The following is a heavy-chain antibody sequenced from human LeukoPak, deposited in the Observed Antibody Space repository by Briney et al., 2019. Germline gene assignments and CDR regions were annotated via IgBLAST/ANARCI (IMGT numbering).Heavy chain of an antibody. Sequence: GGSLRLSCAASGFTFSDYYMSWIRQAPGKGLEWVSYISSSGSTIYYADSVKGRFTISRDHAKNSLYLQMNSLRAEDTAVYYCARETSSGWLGFDYWGQGTLVTVSS. V-gene: IGHV3-11*01. CDR1: GFTFSDYY. J-gene: IGHJ4*02. D-gene: IGHD6-19*01. CDR3: ARETSSGWLGFDY. CDR2: ISSSGSTI.